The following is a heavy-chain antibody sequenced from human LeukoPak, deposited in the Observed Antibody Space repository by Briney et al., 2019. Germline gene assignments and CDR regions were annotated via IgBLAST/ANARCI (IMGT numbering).Heavy chain of an antibody. V-gene: IGHV4-30-2*01. CDR2: IYHSGST. Sequence: SRTLSLTCAVSGGSISSGGYSWSWIRQPPGKGLEWIGYIYHSGSTYYNPSLKSRVTISVDRSKNQFSLKLSSVTAADTAVYYCARGYYGSGGDYFDYWGQGTLVTVSS. J-gene: IGHJ4*02. CDR1: GGSISSGGYS. CDR3: ARGYYGSGGDYFDY. D-gene: IGHD3-10*01.